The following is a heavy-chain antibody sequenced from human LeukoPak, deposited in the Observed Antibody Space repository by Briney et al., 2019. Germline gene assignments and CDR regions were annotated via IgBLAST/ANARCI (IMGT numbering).Heavy chain of an antibody. CDR1: GGTFSSYA. CDR2: INPNGGST. V-gene: IGHV1-46*01. CDR3: ARGTGYFETGMVKYKYYGMDV. Sequence: ASVKVSCKASGGTFSSYAISWVRQAPGQGLEWMGIINPNGGSTSYGQRFQGRVTMNRDTSTNIVYMELSSLRSEDTAAYYCARGTGYFETGMVKYKYYGMDVWGQGTTVTVSS. D-gene: IGHD3-9*01. J-gene: IGHJ6*02.